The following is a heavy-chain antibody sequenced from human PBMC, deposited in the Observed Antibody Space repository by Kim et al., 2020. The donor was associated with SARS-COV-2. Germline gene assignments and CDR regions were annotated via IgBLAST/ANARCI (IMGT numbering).Heavy chain of an antibody. J-gene: IGHJ4*02. Sequence: ASVKVSCKASGYTFTSYAMHWVRQAPGQRLEWMGWINAGNGNTKYSQKFQGRVTITRDTSASTAYMELSSLRSEDTAVYYCARESCSGGSCYHHTVTQDEFVDYWGQGTLVTVSS. CDR1: GYTFTSYA. CDR2: INAGNGNT. D-gene: IGHD2-15*01. CDR3: ARESCSGGSCYHHTVTQDEFVDY. V-gene: IGHV1-3*01.